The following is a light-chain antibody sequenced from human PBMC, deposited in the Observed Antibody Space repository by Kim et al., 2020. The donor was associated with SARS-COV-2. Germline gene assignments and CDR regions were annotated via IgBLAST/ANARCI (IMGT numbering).Light chain of an antibody. Sequence: ALGQKIRITCQGDSLRSYYASWYQQKPGQAPVLVIYGKNNRPSGIPDRCSGSSAGNTASLTITGAQAEDEADYYCNSRDSSGNHWVFGGGTKLTVL. V-gene: IGLV3-19*01. CDR2: GKN. J-gene: IGLJ3*02. CDR3: NSRDSSGNHWV. CDR1: SLRSYY.